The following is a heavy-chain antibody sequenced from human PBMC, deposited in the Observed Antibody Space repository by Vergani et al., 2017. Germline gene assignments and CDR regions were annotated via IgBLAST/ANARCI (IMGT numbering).Heavy chain of an antibody. CDR3: ATGPITMVRGVIIYYYF. V-gene: IGHV1-69*01. J-gene: IGHJ4*02. CDR1: GYTFTSYY. Sequence: QVQLVQSGAEVKKPGASVKVSCKASGYTFTSYYMHWVRQAPGQGLEWMGGIIPLFGTANYAQKLQGRVTITADESTSTAYMELSSLRSEETAGYFCATGPITMVRGVIIYYYFWGQGTLVTVSS. D-gene: IGHD3-10*01. CDR2: IIPLFGTA.